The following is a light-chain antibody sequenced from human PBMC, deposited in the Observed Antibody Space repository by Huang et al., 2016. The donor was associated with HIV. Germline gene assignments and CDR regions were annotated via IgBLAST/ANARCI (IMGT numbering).Light chain of an antibody. CDR2: AAS. Sequence: DIQMTQSPSSLSASVGDRVTITCRASQSISSYLNWYQQKPGKAPKLLIYAASSLQSGVPSMFSGSGSGTDFTLTISSLQPEDFATYYCQQSYSTPVWTFGQGTKVEIK. CDR3: QQSYSTPVWT. J-gene: IGKJ1*01. CDR1: QSISSY. V-gene: IGKV1-39*01.